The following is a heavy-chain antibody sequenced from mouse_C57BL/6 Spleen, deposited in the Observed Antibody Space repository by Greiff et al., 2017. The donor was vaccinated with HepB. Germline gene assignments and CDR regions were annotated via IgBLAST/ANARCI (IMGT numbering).Heavy chain of an antibody. CDR3: ARKEDYDYGDAMDY. D-gene: IGHD2-4*01. CDR1: GYTFTSYW. CDR2: IHPNSGST. V-gene: IGHV1-64*01. J-gene: IGHJ4*01. Sequence: QVQLKQPGAELVKPGASVKLSCKASGYTFTSYWMHWVKQRPGQGLEWIGMIHPNSGSTNYNEKFKSKATLTVDKSSSTAYMQLSSLTSEDSAVYYCARKEDYDYGDAMDYWGQGTSVTVSS.